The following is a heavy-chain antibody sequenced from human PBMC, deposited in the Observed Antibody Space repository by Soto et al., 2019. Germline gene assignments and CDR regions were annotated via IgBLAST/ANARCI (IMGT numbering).Heavy chain of an antibody. Sequence: EVHLVESGGGLLQRGGSLTLCCTASGFTVSNYWMHWVRQAPGKGLVWVSRTKSDGSGTSYTDSVKGRFTISRDNAYNTLYLQMSNLRAEDTAVYYCARGGFDYGPGRMDVTGKGTTVIVSS. D-gene: IGHD3-10*01. CDR1: GFTVSNYW. CDR3: ARGGFDYGPGRMDV. J-gene: IGHJ6*04. V-gene: IGHV3-74*01. CDR2: TKSDGSGT.